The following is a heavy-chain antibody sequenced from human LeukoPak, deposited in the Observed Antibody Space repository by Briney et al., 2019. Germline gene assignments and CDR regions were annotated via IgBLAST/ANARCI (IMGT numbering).Heavy chain of an antibody. CDR2: IYYSGST. V-gene: IGHV4-59*01. Sequence: SETLSLTRTVSGGSISSYYWSWIRQPPGKGLEWIGYIYYSGSTNYNPSLKSRVTISVDTSKNQFSLKLSSVTAADTAVYYCARDRGDSGMDYYDSSGYQVGYYFDYWGQRTLVTVSS. D-gene: IGHD3-22*01. CDR1: GGSISSYY. J-gene: IGHJ4*02. CDR3: ARDRGDSGMDYYDSSGYQVGYYFDY.